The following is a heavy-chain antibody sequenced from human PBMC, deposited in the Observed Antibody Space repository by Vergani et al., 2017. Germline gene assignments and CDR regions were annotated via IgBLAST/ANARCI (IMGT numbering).Heavy chain of an antibody. J-gene: IGHJ5*02. D-gene: IGHD3-10*01. Sequence: EVQLVQSGAEVKKPGESLKISCKGSGYSFTSYWIGWVRQMPGKGLEWMGIIYPGDSDTRYSPSFQGQVTISADKSISTAYMELSRLRSDDTAVYYCAISGFPIRGWFDPWGQGTLVTVSS. CDR1: GYSFTSYW. CDR3: AISGFPIRGWFDP. V-gene: IGHV5-51*03. CDR2: IYPGDSDT.